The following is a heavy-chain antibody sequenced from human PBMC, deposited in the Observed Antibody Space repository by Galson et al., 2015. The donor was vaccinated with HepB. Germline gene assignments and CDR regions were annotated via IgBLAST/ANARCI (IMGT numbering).Heavy chain of an antibody. D-gene: IGHD4-11*01. V-gene: IGHV6-1*01. CDR1: GDSVSSNSAA. J-gene: IGHJ5*02. CDR2: TYYRSKWYN. Sequence: CAISGDSVSSNSAAWNWIRQSPSRGLEWLGRTYYRSKWYNDYAVSVKSRITINPDTSKNQFSLQLNSVTPADTAVYYCAREGVGDDYSNYNWFDPWGQGTLVTVSS. CDR3: AREGVGDDYSNYNWFDP.